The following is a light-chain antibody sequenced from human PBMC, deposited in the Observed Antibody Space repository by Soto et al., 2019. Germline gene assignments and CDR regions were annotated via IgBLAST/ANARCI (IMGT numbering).Light chain of an antibody. J-gene: IGLJ1*01. CDR1: SSDVGCYNY. Sequence: QSVLTQPRSVSGSPGQSVTISCTGTSSDVGCYNYVSWYQQHPGKAPKLMIYDVSKRPSGVPDRFSGSKSGNTAPLTISGLQAEDEADYYCCSYAGSSNVFGTGTKLTVL. CDR3: CSYAGSSNV. CDR2: DVS. V-gene: IGLV2-11*01.